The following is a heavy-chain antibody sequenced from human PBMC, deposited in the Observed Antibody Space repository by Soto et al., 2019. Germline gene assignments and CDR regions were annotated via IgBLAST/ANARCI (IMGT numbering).Heavy chain of an antibody. Sequence: PLETLSLTCAVYGGSFSGYYWSWIRQPPGKGLEWIGEINHSGSTNYNPSLKSRVTISVDTSKNQFSLKLSSVTAADTAVYYCARDLRAGYSSPYYYGMDVWGQATTVTVSS. CDR3: ARDLRAGYSSPYYYGMDV. CDR1: GGSFSGYY. J-gene: IGHJ6*02. D-gene: IGHD6-13*01. CDR2: INHSGST. V-gene: IGHV4-34*01.